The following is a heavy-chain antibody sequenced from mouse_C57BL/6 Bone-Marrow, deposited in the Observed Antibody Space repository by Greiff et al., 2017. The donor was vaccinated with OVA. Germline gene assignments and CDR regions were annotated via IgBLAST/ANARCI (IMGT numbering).Heavy chain of an antibody. CDR3: ARVPNWDVHWSFDV. J-gene: IGHJ1*03. CDR1: GFTFTDYY. Sequence: DVQLVESGGGLVQPGGSLSLSCAASGFTFTDYYLTWVRQPPGKALEWLGLVRTKANGYTTEFSASVKGRFTISRDNSQSILYLQMNALSAEDSATYYCARVPNWDVHWSFDVWGTGTTVTVSS. D-gene: IGHD4-1*01. CDR2: VRTKANGYTT. V-gene: IGHV7-3*04.